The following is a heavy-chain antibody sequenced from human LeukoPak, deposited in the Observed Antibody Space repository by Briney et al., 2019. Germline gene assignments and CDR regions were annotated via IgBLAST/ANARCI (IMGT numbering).Heavy chain of an antibody. CDR3: ARGDDESLDH. D-gene: IGHD3-16*01. J-gene: IGHJ4*02. CDR2: INSDGSST. V-gene: IGHV3-74*01. CDR1: GVTFSSSW. Sequence: QPGWSLRLSCAASGVTFSSSWMSWVRQAPGKGLVWVSRINSDGSSTSYADSVKGRFTISRDNAKNTLSLHMNSLRAEDMAVYYCARGDDESLDHWGQGTLVTVSS.